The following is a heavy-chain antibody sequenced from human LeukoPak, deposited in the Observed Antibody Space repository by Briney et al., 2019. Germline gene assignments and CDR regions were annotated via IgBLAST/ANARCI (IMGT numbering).Heavy chain of an antibody. Sequence: PSETLSLTCAVYDGSFSGYYWSWIRQPPGKGLEWIGSIYYSGSTYYNPSLKSRVTISVDTSKNQFSLKLSSVTAADTAVYYCARMAGGYSYGYFDYWGQGTLVTVSS. V-gene: IGHV4-34*01. CDR3: ARMAGGYSYGYFDY. CDR1: DGSFSGYY. CDR2: IYYSGST. D-gene: IGHD5-18*01. J-gene: IGHJ4*02.